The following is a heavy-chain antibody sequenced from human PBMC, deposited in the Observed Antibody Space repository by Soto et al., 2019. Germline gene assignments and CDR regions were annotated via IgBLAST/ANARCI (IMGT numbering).Heavy chain of an antibody. CDR2: ISYDGSNK. J-gene: IGHJ4*02. D-gene: IGHD3-3*01. V-gene: IGHV3-30*18. CDR3: AKDRPAGYDFWSGYLFDY. CDR1: GFTFSSYG. Sequence: QVQLVESGGGVVQPGRSLRPSCAASGFTFSSYGMHWVRQAPGKGLEWVAVISYDGSNKYYADSVKGRFTISRDNSKNTLYLQMNSLRAEDTAVYYCAKDRPAGYDFWSGYLFDYWGQGTLVTVSS.